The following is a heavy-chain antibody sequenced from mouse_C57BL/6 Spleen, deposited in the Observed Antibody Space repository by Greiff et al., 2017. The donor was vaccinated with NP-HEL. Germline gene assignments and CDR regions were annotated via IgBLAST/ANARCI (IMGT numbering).Heavy chain of an antibody. V-gene: IGHV5-17*01. Sequence: EVQVVESGGGLVKPGGSLKLSCAASGFTFSDYGMHWVRQAPEKGLEWVAYISSGSSTIYYADTVKGRFTISRDNAKNNLFLQMTSLRSEDTAMYYCASRIYGYVYAMDYWGQGTSVTVSS. CDR3: ASRIYGYVYAMDY. CDR1: GFTFSDYG. CDR2: ISSGSSTI. D-gene: IGHD2-2*01. J-gene: IGHJ4*01.